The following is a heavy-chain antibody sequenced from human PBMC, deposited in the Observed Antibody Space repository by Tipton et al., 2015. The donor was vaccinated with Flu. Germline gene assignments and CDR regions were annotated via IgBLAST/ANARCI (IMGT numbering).Heavy chain of an antibody. D-gene: IGHD4-23*01. Sequence: CTVSGGSISGYYWTWIRQPPGKGLEWIGYIYYSGSTNYNPSLKSRVTISVDTSKNQFSLKLSSVTAADTAVYYCATEYRGGGNRYYFDYWGQGTLVTVSS. J-gene: IGHJ4*02. CDR2: IYYSGST. V-gene: IGHV4-59*01. CDR1: GGSISGYY. CDR3: ATEYRGGGNRYYFDY.